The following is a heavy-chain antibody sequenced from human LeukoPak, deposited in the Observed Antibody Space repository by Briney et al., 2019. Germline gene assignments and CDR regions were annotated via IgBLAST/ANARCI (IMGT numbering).Heavy chain of an antibody. J-gene: IGHJ5*02. CDR1: GGSISSSSYY. V-gene: IGHV4-39*01. CDR3: ARHFSSSWAKVLNWFDP. Sequence: SETLSLTRTVSGGSISSSSYYWGWIRQPPGKGLEWIGSIYYSGSTYYNPSLKSRVTISVDTPKNQFSLKLSSVTAADTAVYYCARHFSSSWAKVLNWFDPWGQGTRVTVSS. D-gene: IGHD6-13*01. CDR2: IYYSGST.